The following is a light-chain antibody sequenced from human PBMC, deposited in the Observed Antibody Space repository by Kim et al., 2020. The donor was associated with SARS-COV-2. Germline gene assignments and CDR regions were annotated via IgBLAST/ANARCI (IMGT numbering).Light chain of an antibody. CDR2: AAS. CDR3: QQYHTYPVT. Sequence: DVQMTQSPSSLSASVGDRVTITCRASQAINNYLAWFQHQPGKAPKSLIFAASISQSGVPSKFSGSGSGTDFTLTINNLQPEDFATYYCQQYHTYPVTFGGGTKVDIK. V-gene: IGKV1-16*02. CDR1: QAINNY. J-gene: IGKJ4*01.